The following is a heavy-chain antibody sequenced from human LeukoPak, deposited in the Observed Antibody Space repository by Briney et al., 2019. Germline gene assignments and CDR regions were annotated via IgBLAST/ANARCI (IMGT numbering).Heavy chain of an antibody. V-gene: IGHV4-61*02. CDR1: GGSISSGLYY. D-gene: IGHD4-23*01. Sequence: SETLSLTCTVSGGSISSGLYYWSWIRQPAGKGLEWIGRIYTSGSTNYNPSLKSRVTISVDTSKNQFSLKLSSVTAADTAVYYCARPYLRGTVVNNWFDPWGQGTLVTVSS. CDR2: IYTSGST. CDR3: ARPYLRGTVVNNWFDP. J-gene: IGHJ5*02.